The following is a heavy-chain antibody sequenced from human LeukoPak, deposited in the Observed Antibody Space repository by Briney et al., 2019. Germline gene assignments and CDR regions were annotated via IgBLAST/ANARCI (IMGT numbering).Heavy chain of an antibody. V-gene: IGHV3-23*01. J-gene: IGHJ3*02. CDR2: ITFSGGST. CDR1: GFTFSNHA. D-gene: IGHD3-10*01. CDR3: AKDQSGEIRALDI. Sequence: GGSLRLSCAASGFTFSNHAMGWARQARGKGLEWVSDITFSGGSTFYADSVKGRFTISRDNSKNTLYLQMSRLRAEDTAAYYCAKDQSGEIRALDIWGQGTMVIVSS.